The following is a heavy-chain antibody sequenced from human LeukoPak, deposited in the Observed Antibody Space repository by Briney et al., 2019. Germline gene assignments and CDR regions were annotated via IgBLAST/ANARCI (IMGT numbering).Heavy chain of an antibody. V-gene: IGHV3-20*04. D-gene: IGHD3-22*01. CDR2: IHWNGGST. CDR1: GFIFDDYG. Sequence: PGGSLRLSCAASGFIFDDYGMSWVRQAPGKGLEWVSGIHWNGGSTGYADSVKGRFTISRDNAKNSLYLQMNSLRAEDTALYYCARDFIEHYYDSSDSRGAFDIWGQGTMVTVSS. CDR3: ARDFIEHYYDSSDSRGAFDI. J-gene: IGHJ3*02.